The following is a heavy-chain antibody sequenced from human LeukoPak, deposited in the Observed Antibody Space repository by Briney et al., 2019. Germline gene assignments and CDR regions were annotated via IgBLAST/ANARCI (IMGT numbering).Heavy chain of an antibody. CDR3: AKPGEQRGEGFDY. CDR2: ISYDGSNK. V-gene: IGHV3-30*18. Sequence: GGSLRLSCAASGFTVSSNYMSWVRQAPGKGLEWVAVISYDGSNKYYADSVKGRFTISRDNSKNTLYLQMNSLRAEDTAVYYCAKPGEQRGEGFDYWGQGTLVTVSS. CDR1: GFTVSSNY. J-gene: IGHJ4*02. D-gene: IGHD6-25*01.